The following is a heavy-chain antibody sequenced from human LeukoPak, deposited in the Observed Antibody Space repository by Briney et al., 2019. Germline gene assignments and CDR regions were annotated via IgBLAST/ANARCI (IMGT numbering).Heavy chain of an antibody. CDR1: GYTFTSYD. CDR2: INTNTGNP. CDR3: ARDGLRSCTSSSCYPGEDAFDI. D-gene: IGHD2-2*01. J-gene: IGHJ3*02. Sequence: ASVKVSCTASGYTFTSYDINWVRQAPGQGLEWMAWINTNTGNPTYAQGFTGRFVFSLDTSISTAYLHISGLKAEDTDVYYCARDGLRSCTSSSCYPGEDAFDIWGQGTMVTVSS. V-gene: IGHV7-4-1*02.